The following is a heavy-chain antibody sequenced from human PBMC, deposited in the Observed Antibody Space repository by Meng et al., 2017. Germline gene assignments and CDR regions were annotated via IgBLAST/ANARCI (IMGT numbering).Heavy chain of an antibody. CDR1: GFTFSSYG. CDR2: IWYDGSNK. Sequence: GESLKISCAASGFTFSSYGMHWVRQAPGKGLEWVAVIWYDGSNKYYADSVKGRFTISRDNSKNTLYLQMNSLRAEDTAVYYCARDPMDSSNLKHGLDYWSQGTLVTVSS. V-gene: IGHV3-33*01. D-gene: IGHD4-11*01. J-gene: IGHJ4*02. CDR3: ARDPMDSSNLKHGLDY.